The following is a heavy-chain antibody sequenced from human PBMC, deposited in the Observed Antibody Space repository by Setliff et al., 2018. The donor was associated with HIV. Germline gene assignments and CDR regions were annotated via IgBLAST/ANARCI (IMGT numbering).Heavy chain of an antibody. Sequence: VASLKVSCNASGFTFSDYYIHWVRQAPGQGLEWMGRISPNSDVTNYAQKFQGRVTMTRDTSIRTAYMEVSRLKSDDTAIYYCVRDREPHYGDFGPFDYGGPGTLVTVSS. J-gene: IGHJ4*02. V-gene: IGHV1-2*06. CDR2: ISPNSDVT. D-gene: IGHD4-17*01. CDR3: VRDREPHYGDFGPFDY. CDR1: GFTFSDYY.